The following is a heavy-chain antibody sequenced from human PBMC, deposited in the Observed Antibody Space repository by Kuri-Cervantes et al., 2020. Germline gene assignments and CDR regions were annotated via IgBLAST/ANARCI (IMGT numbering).Heavy chain of an antibody. J-gene: IGHJ4*02. V-gene: IGHV3-66*01. CDR3: ARGLGRGVISPYFDY. CDR1: GLTVSSNY. D-gene: IGHD3-10*01. Sequence: GESLKISCAASGLTVSSNYMSWVRQAPGKGLEWVSVIYSGGRTDYADSVKGRFTISRDNSENTLSLQMHSLRAEDTAIYYCARGLGRGVISPYFDYWGQGTLVTVSS. CDR2: IYSGGRT.